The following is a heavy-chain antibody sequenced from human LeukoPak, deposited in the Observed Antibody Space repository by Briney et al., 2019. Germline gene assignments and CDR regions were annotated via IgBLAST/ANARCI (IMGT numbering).Heavy chain of an antibody. D-gene: IGHD3-3*01. CDR2: IIPIFGTA. Sequence: SVRVSCKASGGTFSSYAISWVRQAPGQGLEWMGGIIPIFGTANYAQKLQGRVTITTDESTSTAYMELSSLRSEDTAVYYCARGLDDFWSGYWYGWGQGTLVTVSS. V-gene: IGHV1-69*05. CDR1: GGTFSSYA. CDR3: ARGLDDFWSGYWYG. J-gene: IGHJ4*02.